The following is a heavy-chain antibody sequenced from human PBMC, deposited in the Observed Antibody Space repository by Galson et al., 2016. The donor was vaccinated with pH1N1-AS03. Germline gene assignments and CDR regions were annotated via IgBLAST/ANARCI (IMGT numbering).Heavy chain of an antibody. CDR3: ARARTSPGSLAGVGFDI. Sequence: SLRLSCAASGFTFGDYPLTWFRQAPGKGLERVGFIRSKTYGGTTEYAASVKGRFTISRDDSKSIAYLQMNSLKTEDTAVYYCARARTSPGSLAGVGFDIWGQGTMVTVSS. CDR2: IRSKTYGGTT. V-gene: IGHV3-49*03. CDR1: GFTFGDYP. J-gene: IGHJ3*02.